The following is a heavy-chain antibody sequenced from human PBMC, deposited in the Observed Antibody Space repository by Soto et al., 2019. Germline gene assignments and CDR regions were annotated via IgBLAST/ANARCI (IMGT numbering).Heavy chain of an antibody. CDR3: AKEKHDFWSGYPPEYYYGMDV. V-gene: IGHV3-30*18. J-gene: IGHJ6*02. Sequence: PGGSLRLSCAASGFTFSSYGMHWVRQAPGKGLEWVAVISYDGSNKYYADSVKGRFTISRDNSKNTLYLQMNSLRAEDTAVYYCAKEKHDFWSGYPPEYYYGMDVWGQGTTVTVSS. CDR1: GFTFSSYG. CDR2: ISYDGSNK. D-gene: IGHD3-3*01.